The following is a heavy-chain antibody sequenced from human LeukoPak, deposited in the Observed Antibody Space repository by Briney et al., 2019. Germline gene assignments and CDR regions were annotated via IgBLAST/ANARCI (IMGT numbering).Heavy chain of an antibody. CDR3: ARDRDDSSGYYDY. D-gene: IGHD3-22*01. J-gene: IGHJ4*02. Sequence: PGGSLRLSCAASGFTFDDYAMHWVRQAPGKGLEWVSGISWNSGSIGYADSVKGRFTISRDNAKNTLYLQMNSLRAEDTAVYYCARDRDDSSGYYDYWGQGTLVTVSS. CDR1: GFTFDDYA. CDR2: ISWNSGSI. V-gene: IGHV3-9*01.